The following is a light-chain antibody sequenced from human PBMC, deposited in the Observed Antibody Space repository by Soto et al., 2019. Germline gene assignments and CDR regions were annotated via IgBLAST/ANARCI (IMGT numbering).Light chain of an antibody. CDR1: QRISSY. J-gene: IGKJ2*01. Sequence: DIQMTQSPSSLSASVGDRVTITCRASQRISSYLTWYQQKPGKAPKLLIYAASSLQSGVPSRFSGSESGTDFTLTISSRQPEDFAPYYCQQSYRTPRTFGQGTQREIK. CDR2: AAS. V-gene: IGKV1-39*01. CDR3: QQSYRTPRT.